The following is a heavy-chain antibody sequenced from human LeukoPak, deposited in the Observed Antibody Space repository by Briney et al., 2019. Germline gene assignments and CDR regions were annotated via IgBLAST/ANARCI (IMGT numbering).Heavy chain of an antibody. CDR2: INPNSGGT. CDR1: GYTFTGYY. D-gene: IGHD3-22*01. V-gene: IGHV1-2*02. J-gene: IGHJ4*02. CDR3: ARDREYYDSSGYYGD. Sequence: GASVKVSCKASGYTFTGYYMHWVRQAPGQGLEWMGWINPNSGGTNYAQKFQGRVTMTRDTSISTAYMELSRLRSDDTAVYYWARDREYYDSSGYYGDWGQGTLVTVSS.